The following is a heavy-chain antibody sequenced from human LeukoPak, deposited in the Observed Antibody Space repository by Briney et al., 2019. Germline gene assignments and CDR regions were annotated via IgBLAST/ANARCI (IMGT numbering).Heavy chain of an antibody. CDR3: ARDPDCSGGRCYSWGNGMDV. J-gene: IGHJ6*02. D-gene: IGHD2-15*01. Sequence: ASVKVSCKASGYTFTSYGISWVRQAPGQGLEWMRWISTYNGNTNYAQKFQGRVTMTTDTSTSTAYMELRSLRSDDTAVYYCARDPDCSGGRCYSWGNGMDVWGRGTTVTVSS. CDR1: GYTFTSYG. V-gene: IGHV1-18*01. CDR2: ISTYNGNT.